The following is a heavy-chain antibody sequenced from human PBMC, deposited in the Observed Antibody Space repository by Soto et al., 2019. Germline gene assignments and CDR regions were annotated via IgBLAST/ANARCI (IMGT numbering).Heavy chain of an antibody. CDR2: IYYSGST. CDR1: GGSISSGGYY. J-gene: IGHJ5*02. Sequence: QVQLQESGPGLVKPSQTLSLTCTVSGGSISSGGYYWGWIRQHPGKGLEWIGYIYYSGSTYYNPSLKSRVTISVDTSKNQFSLKLSSVTAADTAVYYCARVHSSSWDENWFDPWGQGTLVAVSS. V-gene: IGHV4-31*03. CDR3: ARVHSSSWDENWFDP. D-gene: IGHD6-13*01.